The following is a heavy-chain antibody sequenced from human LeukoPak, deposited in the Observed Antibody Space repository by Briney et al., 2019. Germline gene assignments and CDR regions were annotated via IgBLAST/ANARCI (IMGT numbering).Heavy chain of an antibody. CDR2: IKQDGSEK. CDR3: ATGRQMGY. J-gene: IGHJ4*02. D-gene: IGHD5-24*01. CDR1: GFTFSSFW. Sequence: GGSLRLSCAVSGFTFSSFWMSWVRQAPGKGLEWVANIKQDGSEKYYVDSVKGRFTISRDNAKNSLFLQMNSLRAEDTAVYYCATGRQMGYWGRGTLVTVSS. V-gene: IGHV3-7*03.